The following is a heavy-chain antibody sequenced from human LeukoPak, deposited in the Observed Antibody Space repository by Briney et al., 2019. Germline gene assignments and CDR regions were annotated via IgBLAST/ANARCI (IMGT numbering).Heavy chain of an antibody. CDR1: GFTFGDYA. CDR3: IRTVYADGYYYGVDV. CDR2: IRSKAYGGTT. J-gene: IGHJ6*02. Sequence: GRSLRLSCTTSGFTFGDYAMSWVRQAPGKGLEWVGFIRSKAYGGTTEYAASVKGRFTISRDDSKSIAYLQMNSLKTEDTAVYYCIRTVYADGYYYGVDVWGQGTTVTVSS. D-gene: IGHD2-8*01. V-gene: IGHV3-49*04.